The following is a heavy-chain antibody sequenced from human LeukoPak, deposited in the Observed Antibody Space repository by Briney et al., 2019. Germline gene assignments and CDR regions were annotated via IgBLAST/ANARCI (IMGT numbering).Heavy chain of an antibody. CDR1: GFIFEDYT. CDR2: ITWDGEGK. CDR3: ARGGIGYYYDSSGYSGVLY. D-gene: IGHD3-22*01. Sequence: GGSLRLSCAVSGFIFEDYTMNWVRQTPGKGLEWVSLITWDGEGKSYADSVKGRFTISRDNAKNSLYLQMNSLRAEDTAVYYCARGGIGYYYDSSGYSGVLYWGQGTLVTVSS. J-gene: IGHJ4*02. V-gene: IGHV3-20*04.